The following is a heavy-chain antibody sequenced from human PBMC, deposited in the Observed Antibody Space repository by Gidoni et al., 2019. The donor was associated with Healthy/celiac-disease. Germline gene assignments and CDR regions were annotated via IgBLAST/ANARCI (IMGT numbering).Heavy chain of an antibody. CDR1: GGSISSYY. J-gene: IGHJ4*02. V-gene: IGHV4-59*01. Sequence: QVQLQESGPGLVKPSETLSLTCTVSGGSISSYYWSWIRQPPGKGLEWIGYIYYSGSTNYNPSLKSRVTISVDTSKNQFSLKLSSVTAADTAVYYCARGGVVVAANQYYFDYWGQGTLVTVSS. CDR2: IYYSGST. D-gene: IGHD2-15*01. CDR3: ARGGVVVAANQYYFDY.